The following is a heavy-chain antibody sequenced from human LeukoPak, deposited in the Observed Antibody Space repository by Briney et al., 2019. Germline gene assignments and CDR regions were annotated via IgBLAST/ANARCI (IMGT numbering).Heavy chain of an antibody. Sequence: ASVKVSCKVSGYTLTELSMHWVQQAPGKGLEWMGGFDPEDGETIYAQKFQGRVTMTEDTSTDTAYMELSSLRSEDTAVYYCATEKPLLRSSGGFDYWGQGTLVTVSS. D-gene: IGHD3-22*01. V-gene: IGHV1-24*01. CDR3: ATEKPLLRSSGGFDY. CDR2: FDPEDGET. J-gene: IGHJ4*02. CDR1: GYTLTELS.